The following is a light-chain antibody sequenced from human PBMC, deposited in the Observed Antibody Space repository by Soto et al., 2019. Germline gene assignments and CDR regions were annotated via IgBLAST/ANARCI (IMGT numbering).Light chain of an antibody. V-gene: IGLV2-14*01. Sequence: QSALTQPASVSGSPGQSITISCTGTSSDVGGYNYVSWYQQHPGKAPKVMIYEVNNRPSGVSNRFSGSKSGNTASLTISGLQAEDEADYYCSSYTGSSTLVFGGGTKLTVL. CDR3: SSYTGSSTLV. CDR1: SSDVGGYNY. CDR2: EVN. J-gene: IGLJ2*01.